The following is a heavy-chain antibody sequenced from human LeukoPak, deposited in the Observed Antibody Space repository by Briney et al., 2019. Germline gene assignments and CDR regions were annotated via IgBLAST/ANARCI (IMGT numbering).Heavy chain of an antibody. Sequence: SETLSLTCTVSGGSISSGSYYWGWIRQPPGKGLEWIAIMNYSGRTYYNPSLKSRITISVDTSKNQFSLKLSSVTAADTAVYYCATLSVVPAAMTYYYYYYMDVWGKGTTVTVSS. D-gene: IGHD2-2*01. CDR2: MNYSGRT. CDR3: ATLSVVPAAMTYYYYYYMDV. CDR1: GGSISSGSYY. J-gene: IGHJ6*03. V-gene: IGHV4-39*07.